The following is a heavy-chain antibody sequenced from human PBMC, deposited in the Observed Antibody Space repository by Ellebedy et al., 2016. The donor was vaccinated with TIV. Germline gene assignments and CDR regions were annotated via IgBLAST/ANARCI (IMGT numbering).Heavy chain of an antibody. Sequence: AASVKVSCKASGYTFTGYYIHWVRQAPGQGLEWMGWIHPNSGGTNYAQKVQGRVNMTRDTSISTAYMELSRLRSDDPDVYYCASFREWELIYYYYGMDVWGQGTTVTVSS. CDR1: GYTFTGYY. CDR3: ASFREWELIYYYYGMDV. CDR2: IHPNSGGT. D-gene: IGHD1-26*01. J-gene: IGHJ6*02. V-gene: IGHV1-2*02.